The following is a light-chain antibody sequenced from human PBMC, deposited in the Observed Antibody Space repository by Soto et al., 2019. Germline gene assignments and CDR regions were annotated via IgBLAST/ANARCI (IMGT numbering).Light chain of an antibody. CDR1: QSVSIN. J-gene: IGKJ1*01. CDR2: GAS. Sequence: EIVMTQSPATLSVSPGERATLSCRASQSVSINLAWFQQKPGQAPRLLIYGASTRATGIPARFSGSGSGTEFTLTISSLQSEDFAVYYCQQYENWPRTFGQGTKVDIK. V-gene: IGKV3-15*01. CDR3: QQYENWPRT.